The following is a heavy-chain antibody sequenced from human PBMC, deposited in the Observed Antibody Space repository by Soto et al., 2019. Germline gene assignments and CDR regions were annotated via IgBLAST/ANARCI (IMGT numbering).Heavy chain of an antibody. V-gene: IGHV1-69*01. CDR1: GGTFSSYA. CDR2: IIPIFATA. D-gene: IGHD2-2*01. Sequence: QVQLVQSGAEVKKPGSSVKVSCKASGGTFSSYAISWVRQAPGQGLEWKGGIIPIFATANYAQKFQDRVTITADESTSTAYMELSSLRSEDTTVYYCARTYCSSTSCPYYYGMDVWGQGTTVTVSS. CDR3: ARTYCSSTSCPYYYGMDV. J-gene: IGHJ6*02.